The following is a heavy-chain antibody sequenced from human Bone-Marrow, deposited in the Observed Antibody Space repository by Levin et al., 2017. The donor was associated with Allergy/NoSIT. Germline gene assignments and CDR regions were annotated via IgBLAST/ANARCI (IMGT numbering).Heavy chain of an antibody. CDR2: IYGDGNT. J-gene: IGHJ5*02. CDR1: GFSLTTRGVG. D-gene: IGHD3-3*01. V-gene: IGHV2-5*02. Sequence: SGPTLVKPTQTLTLTCTFSGFSLTTRGVGVGWIRQPPGQALEWLALIYGDGNTRYSPSLSSRLTISKDTSKNQVVLKMTNMDPVDTATYFCAHSVVLRVYEWTQDYRDKWIDPWGQGTLVTVSS. CDR3: AHSVVLRVYEWTQDYRDKWIDP.